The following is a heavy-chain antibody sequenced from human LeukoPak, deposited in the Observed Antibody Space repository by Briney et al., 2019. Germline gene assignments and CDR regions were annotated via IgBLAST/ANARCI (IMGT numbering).Heavy chain of an antibody. CDR2: INDDETST. D-gene: IGHD2-15*01. J-gene: IGHJ4*02. CDR3: ARDLGSGGSCYRD. Sequence: PGRSLRLSCATSGFTFSSYWMHWVRQAPGKGLVWVSRINDDETSTNYADSVKGRFTISRDNAKNTLYLQMNSLRAEDTAVYYCARDLGSGGSCYRDWGQGTLVTVSS. CDR1: GFTFSSYW. V-gene: IGHV3-74*01.